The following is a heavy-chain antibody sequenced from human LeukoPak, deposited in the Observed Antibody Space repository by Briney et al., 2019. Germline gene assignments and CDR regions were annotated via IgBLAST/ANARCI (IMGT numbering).Heavy chain of an antibody. J-gene: IGHJ5*02. CDR1: GGSIRSLTW. V-gene: IGHV4-4*02. D-gene: IGHD6-19*01. CDR2: VFHSGIT. Sequence: SETLSLTCAVSGGSIRSLTWWSWVRQPPGKGLEWIGSVFHSGITYYKPSLKSRVTILVDTSKNQFSLKLTSVTAADTAVYYCARSQARLGWFDPWGQGALVTVSS. CDR3: ARSQARLGWFDP.